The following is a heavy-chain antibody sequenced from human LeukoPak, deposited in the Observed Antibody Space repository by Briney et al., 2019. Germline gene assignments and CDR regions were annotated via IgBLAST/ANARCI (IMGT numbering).Heavy chain of an antibody. J-gene: IGHJ3*02. D-gene: IGHD1-26*01. CDR3: ARGVWWELLRDAFDI. CDR1: GGSISSSSYY. CDR2: IYYSGST. Sequence: PSETLSLTCTVSGGSISSSSYYWGWIRQPPGKGLEWVGSIYYSGSTYYNPSLKSRVTISVDTSKNQFSLKLSSVTAADTAVYYCARGVWWELLRDAFDIWGQGTMVTVSS. V-gene: IGHV4-39*07.